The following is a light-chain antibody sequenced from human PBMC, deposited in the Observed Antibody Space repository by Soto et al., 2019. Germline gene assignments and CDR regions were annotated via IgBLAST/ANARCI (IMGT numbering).Light chain of an antibody. Sequence: DIQLTQSPSTLSASLGDRVSITCRASQTISRWLAWYQQKPGKAPKLLIYDASSLESGVPSRFSGSGSGTEFTLPFSSLQSDDFETYNCKQYPTYGTFGKGTRWKSN. V-gene: IGKV1-5*01. J-gene: IGKJ1*01. CDR1: QTISRW. CDR2: DAS. CDR3: KQYPTYGT.